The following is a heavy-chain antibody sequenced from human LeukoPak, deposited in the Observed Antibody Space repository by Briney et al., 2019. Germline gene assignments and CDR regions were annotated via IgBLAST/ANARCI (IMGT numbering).Heavy chain of an antibody. J-gene: IGHJ4*02. CDR1: GFTFSTYW. CDR3: ARGGYYRFEY. Sequence: GGSLRLSCAASGFTFSTYWMTWVRQAPGKGLEWVASIKEDGSEKYYVDSVQGRFTISRDNAKSSMYLQMNSLRAEDMGVYYCARGGYYRFEYWGQGTLVTVSS. D-gene: IGHD2/OR15-2a*01. V-gene: IGHV3-7*01. CDR2: IKEDGSEK.